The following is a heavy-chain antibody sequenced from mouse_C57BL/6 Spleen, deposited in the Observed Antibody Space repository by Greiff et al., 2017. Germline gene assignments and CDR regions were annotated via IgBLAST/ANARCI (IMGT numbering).Heavy chain of an antibody. CDR3: ARGGYYGNPYYAMDY. CDR2: IYPGSGST. V-gene: IGHV1-81*01. Sequence: QVQLQQSGAELARPGASVKLSCKASGYTFTSYGISWVKQRTGQGLEWIGDIYPGSGSTNYNEKFKSKATLTVDTSSSTAYMQLSSLTSEDSAVYYCARGGYYGNPYYAMDYWGQGTSVTVSS. CDR1: GYTFTSYG. D-gene: IGHD2-1*01. J-gene: IGHJ4*01.